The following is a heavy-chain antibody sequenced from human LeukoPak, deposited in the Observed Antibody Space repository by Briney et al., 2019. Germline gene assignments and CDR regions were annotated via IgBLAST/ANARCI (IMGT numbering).Heavy chain of an antibody. V-gene: IGHV1-69*01. D-gene: IGHD2-21*02. CDR3: AREVAYCGGACYSANWFDP. CDR1: GGTFSSHA. CDR2: IIPIFGTA. Sequence: SVKVSCKASGGTFSSHAISWVRQAPGQGLEWMGGIIPIFGTANYAQKFQGRVTITADESTSTAYMALSSLRSEDTAVYYCAREVAYCGGACYSANWFDPWGQGTLVTVSS. J-gene: IGHJ5*02.